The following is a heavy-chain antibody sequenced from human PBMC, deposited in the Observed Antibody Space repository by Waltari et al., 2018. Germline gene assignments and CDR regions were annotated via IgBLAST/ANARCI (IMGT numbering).Heavy chain of an antibody. CDR3: ARGDHLSSLYDFWRGYRD. D-gene: IGHD3-3*01. J-gene: IGHJ4*02. CDR1: GGTCSSYA. Sequence: QVQLVQSGAGVKKPGSSVKVSCKASGGTCSSYAISWVRQAPGQGLAWMGGITPIVGTANYARKCQGRCTIPADESTSTAYMELSSLRSDDTAVYYCARGDHLSSLYDFWRGYRDWGQGTLVTVSS. V-gene: IGHV1-69*12. CDR2: ITPIVGTA.